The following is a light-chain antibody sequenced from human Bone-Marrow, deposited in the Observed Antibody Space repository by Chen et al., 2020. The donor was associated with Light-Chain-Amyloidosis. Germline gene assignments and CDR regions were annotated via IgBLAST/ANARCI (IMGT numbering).Light chain of an antibody. CDR1: KLGEKF. CDR3: HTWDSRTGV. CDR2: QDT. V-gene: IGLV3-1*01. Sequence: SYELTQPTSVSVAPGQTVSITCSGDKLGEKFVCWYQQKAGQPPVLVMYQDTKRPSGIPERFSGSNFGDTATLTISGTQAMDEADYYCHTWDSRTGVFGTGTKVTVL. J-gene: IGLJ1*01.